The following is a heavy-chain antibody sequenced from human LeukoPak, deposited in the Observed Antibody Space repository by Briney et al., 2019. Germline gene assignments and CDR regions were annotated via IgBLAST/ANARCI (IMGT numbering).Heavy chain of an antibody. CDR1: GFSFSSYA. CDR3: ARGARGSGTASDY. D-gene: IGHD3-10*01. CDR2: ISASGTGT. Sequence: GGSLRLSCSASGFSFSSYAMSWVRQAPGKGLEWVSAISASGTGTYYADSVKGRFTISRDNAKNTLHLQMNSLRAEDTAVYYCARGARGSGTASDYWGQGTLVTVSS. J-gene: IGHJ4*02. V-gene: IGHV3-23*01.